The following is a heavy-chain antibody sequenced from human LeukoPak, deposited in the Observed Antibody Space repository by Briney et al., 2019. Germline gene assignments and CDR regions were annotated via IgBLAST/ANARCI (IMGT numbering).Heavy chain of an antibody. CDR1: GGSISSYY. D-gene: IGHD6-13*01. Sequence: SETLSLTCTVSGGSISSYYWSWIRQPPGKGLEWIGYIYYSGSTNYNPSLKSRVTISVDKSKNQFSLKLSSVTAADTAVYYCARDRRIAAAGSTFDYWGQGTLVTVSS. CDR2: IYYSGST. CDR3: ARDRRIAAAGSTFDY. V-gene: IGHV4-59*12. J-gene: IGHJ4*02.